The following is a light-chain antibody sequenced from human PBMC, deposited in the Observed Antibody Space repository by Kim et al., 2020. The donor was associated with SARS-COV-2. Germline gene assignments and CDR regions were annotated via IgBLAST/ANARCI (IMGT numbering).Light chain of an antibody. V-gene: IGKV3-20*01. Sequence: STGEKATHTCRASQSVSSNYLAWYQQKPGQAPRLLIYGASSRATGIPDRFSGSGSGTDFTLTISRLEPEDFAVYYCQQYGASPLTFGGGTKVDIK. CDR2: GAS. CDR1: QSVSSNY. J-gene: IGKJ4*01. CDR3: QQYGASPLT.